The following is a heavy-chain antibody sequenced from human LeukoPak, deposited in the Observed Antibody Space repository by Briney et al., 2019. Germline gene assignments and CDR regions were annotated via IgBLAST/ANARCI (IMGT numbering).Heavy chain of an antibody. J-gene: IGHJ4*02. Sequence: PGGSLRLPCVASGFSFSTAWMTWVRQAPGKGLEWVGRIKTKTDGETTDYAAPVKGRFTISRDDSKNTLYLQMNSLKTEDTAVYYCEDHAYWGQGTLVTVSS. CDR1: GFSFSTAW. CDR2: IKTKTDGETT. V-gene: IGHV3-15*01. CDR3: EDHAY.